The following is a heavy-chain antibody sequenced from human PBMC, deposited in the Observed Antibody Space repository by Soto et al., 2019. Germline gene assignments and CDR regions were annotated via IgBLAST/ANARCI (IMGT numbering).Heavy chain of an antibody. CDR3: ARRKRVTMVRGTSDYYYYYYYMDV. CDR2: IYYSGST. CDR1: GGSISSSSYY. D-gene: IGHD3-10*01. V-gene: IGHV4-39*01. J-gene: IGHJ6*03. Sequence: SETLSLTCTVSGGSISSSSYYWGWIRQLPGKGLEWIGSIYYSGSTYYNPSLKSRVTISVDTSKNQFSLKLSSVAAADTAVYYFARRKRVTMVRGTSDYYYYYYYMDVWGKGTTVTVSS.